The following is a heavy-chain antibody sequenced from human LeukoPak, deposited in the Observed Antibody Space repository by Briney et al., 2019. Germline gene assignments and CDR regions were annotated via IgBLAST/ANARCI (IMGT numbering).Heavy chain of an antibody. D-gene: IGHD6-19*01. V-gene: IGHV4-59*01. CDR2: IYYSGST. CDR3: ARIQWLVFDY. J-gene: IGHJ4*02. Sequence: SETLSLTCTVSGGSISSYYWSWIRQPPGKGLEWIGYIYYSGSTNYNPSLKSRVTISVDTSKNQFSLKLSSVTAADTAVYYCARIQWLVFDYWGQGTLVTVSS. CDR1: GGSISSYY.